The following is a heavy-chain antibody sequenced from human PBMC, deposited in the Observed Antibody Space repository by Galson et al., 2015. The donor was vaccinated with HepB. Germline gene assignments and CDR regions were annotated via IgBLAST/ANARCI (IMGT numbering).Heavy chain of an antibody. CDR1: GFTFSNYG. Sequence: SLRLSCAASGFTFSNYGMQWVRQAPGKGLEWVALIWSDGTNKYYADSVKGRFTISRDNNKNTLYLQMNSLRAEDTAVYYCTRIALSGSYWYFDYWGQGSLVTVSS. V-gene: IGHV3-33*01. CDR3: TRIALSGSYWYFDY. CDR2: IWSDGTNK. J-gene: IGHJ4*02. D-gene: IGHD1-26*01.